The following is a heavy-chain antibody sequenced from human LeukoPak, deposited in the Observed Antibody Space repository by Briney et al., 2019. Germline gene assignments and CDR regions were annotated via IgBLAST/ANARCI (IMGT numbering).Heavy chain of an antibody. Sequence: GGSLRLSCAASGFTFSSYEMNWVRQAPGRGLEWVSYIGNTGRTIYFTDSVKGRFTISRDNAKNSLYLQMNSLRAEDTAIYYCVRGDRYFFDFWGQGTLVTVSS. CDR3: VRGDRYFFDF. J-gene: IGHJ4*02. CDR2: IGNTGRTI. V-gene: IGHV3-48*03. CDR1: GFTFSSYE.